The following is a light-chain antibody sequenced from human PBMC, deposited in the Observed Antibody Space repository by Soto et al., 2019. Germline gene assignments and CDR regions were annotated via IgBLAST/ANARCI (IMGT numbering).Light chain of an antibody. V-gene: IGLV4-69*01. CDR2: VNNNGSH. Sequence: QLVLTQSPSASASLGASVKLTCTLSSGHSSYAIAWHQQQPEKGPRYLMKVNNNGSHSKGDGISDRFSGSSSGTERYLTISSLQSEDEADYYCQTWGTGPAVFGGGTRLTVL. J-gene: IGLJ7*01. CDR3: QTWGTGPAV. CDR1: SGHSSYA.